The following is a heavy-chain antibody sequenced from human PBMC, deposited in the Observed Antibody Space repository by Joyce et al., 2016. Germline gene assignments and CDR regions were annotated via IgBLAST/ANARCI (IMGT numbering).Heavy chain of an antibody. CDR3: ARDRGYCSGGSCRSPGYYYYGMDV. CDR2: LNPSSGGT. V-gene: IGHV1-2*02. CDR1: GYTFTYYN. J-gene: IGHJ6*02. D-gene: IGHD2-15*01. Sequence: QVHLVQSGAEVKKPGASVKVSCKASGYTFTYYNMHWVRQVPGQGLKWMGWLNPSSGGTNDAQKFQGRVTMTRETSIRTAYMELSRLRPDDTAVYYCARDRGYCSGGSCRSPGYYYYGMDVWGQGTTVTVSS.